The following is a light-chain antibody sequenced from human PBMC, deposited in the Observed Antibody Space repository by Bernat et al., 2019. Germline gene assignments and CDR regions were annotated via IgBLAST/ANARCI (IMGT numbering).Light chain of an antibody. CDR2: EVS. CDR1: SSDVGVYNY. Sequence: QSALTQPRSVSGSPGQSVTISCTGTSSDVGVYNYVSWYQQHPGKAPKLIIYEVSQRPPGVPDRFSGSKSGNTASLTVSGLQAEDEADYYCSSYAGSNNYVFGGGTRVTVL. CDR3: SSYAGSNNYV. J-gene: IGLJ1*01. V-gene: IGLV2-8*01.